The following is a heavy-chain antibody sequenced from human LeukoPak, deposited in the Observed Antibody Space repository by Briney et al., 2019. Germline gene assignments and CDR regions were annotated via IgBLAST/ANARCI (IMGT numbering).Heavy chain of an antibody. V-gene: IGHV1-18*01. Sequence: ASVKVSCEASGGTFSSYGISWVRQAPGQGLEWMGWISAYNGNTNYAQKLQGRVTMTTDTSTSTAYMELRSLRSDDTAVYYCATPYSSGWSNAFDIWGQGTMVTVSS. CDR3: ATPYSSGWSNAFDI. CDR2: ISAYNGNT. D-gene: IGHD6-19*01. J-gene: IGHJ3*02. CDR1: GGTFSSYG.